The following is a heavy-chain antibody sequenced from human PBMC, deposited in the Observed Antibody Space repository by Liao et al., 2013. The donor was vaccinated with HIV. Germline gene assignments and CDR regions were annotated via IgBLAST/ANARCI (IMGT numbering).Heavy chain of an antibody. CDR1: GGSISSSSYY. Sequence: QLQLQESGPGLVKPSETLSLTCTVSGGSISSSSYYWGWIRQPPGRAWSGLEVSIIVGGTYYNPSLKSRVTISVDTSKNQFSLRLTSVTAADTAVYYCGSDSSGYYYIDYWGQGTLVTVSS. D-gene: IGHD3-22*01. CDR2: SIIVGGT. CDR3: GSDSSGYYYIDY. J-gene: IGHJ4*02. V-gene: IGHV4-39*07.